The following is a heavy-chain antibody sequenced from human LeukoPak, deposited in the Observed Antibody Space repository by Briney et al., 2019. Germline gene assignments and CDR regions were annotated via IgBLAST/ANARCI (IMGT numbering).Heavy chain of an antibody. Sequence: PGGSLRLSCAASGFTFSNYAMNWVRQAPGKGLEWVSAIVGSGGTTYYADSVKGRFTISRDNAKNSLYLQMNSLRAEDTAVYYCSTAKFDNWGQGTLVTVSS. CDR1: GFTFSNYA. CDR2: IVGSGGTT. V-gene: IGHV3-23*01. J-gene: IGHJ4*02. CDR3: STAKFDN.